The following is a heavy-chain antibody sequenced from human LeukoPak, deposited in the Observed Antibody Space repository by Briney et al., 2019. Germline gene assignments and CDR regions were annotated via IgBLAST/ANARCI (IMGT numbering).Heavy chain of an antibody. D-gene: IGHD3-22*01. V-gene: IGHV5-51*01. CDR3: ARHPITRYYDSSGYSAGGPDY. J-gene: IGHJ4*02. CDR1: GYSLTSYW. CDR2: IYPGDSDT. Sequence: GESLKISCKGSGYSLTSYWIGWVRQMPGKGLEWMGIIYPGDSDTKYSPSFQGQVTISADKSSNTAYPQWSSLKASDTAMYYRARHPITRYYDSSGYSAGGPDYWGQGTLVTVSS.